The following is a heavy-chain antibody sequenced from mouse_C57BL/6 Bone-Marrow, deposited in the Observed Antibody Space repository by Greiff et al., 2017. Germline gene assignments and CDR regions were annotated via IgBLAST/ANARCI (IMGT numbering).Heavy chain of an antibody. V-gene: IGHV1-5*01. D-gene: IGHD1-1*01. CDR2: IYPGNSDT. CDR1: GYTFTSYW. Sequence: VQLQQSGTVLARPGASVKMSCKTSGYTFTSYWLHWVKQRPGQGLEWIGAIYPGNSDTSYNQKFKGKAKLTAVTSASTAYMELSSLTNEDSAVXYCTSGDYGSSYDGYWGQGTTLTVSS. CDR3: TSGDYGSSYDGY. J-gene: IGHJ2*01.